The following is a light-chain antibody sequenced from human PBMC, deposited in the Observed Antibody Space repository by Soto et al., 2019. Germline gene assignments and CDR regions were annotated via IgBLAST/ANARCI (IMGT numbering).Light chain of an antibody. V-gene: IGKV1-5*01. CDR2: DAS. CDR3: QQYNSYSQT. Sequence: DIQMTQSPSTLSASVGDRVTITCRASQSISSWLAWYQQKPGKAPKLLIYDASSLESGVPSRFSGSGSGTEFTLTISSLQPDDFATYYCQQYNSYSQTFGLGTKVDI. CDR1: QSISSW. J-gene: IGKJ1*01.